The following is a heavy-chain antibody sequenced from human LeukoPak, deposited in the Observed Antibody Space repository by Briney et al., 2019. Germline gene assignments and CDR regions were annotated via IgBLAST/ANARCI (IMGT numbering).Heavy chain of an antibody. D-gene: IGHD3-22*01. V-gene: IGHV4-39*07. CDR3: AASSDSSGYYRAADWFDP. Sequence: KASETLSLTCTVSGGSISSSSYYWGWIRQPPGKGLEWIGSIYYSGSTYYNPSLKSRVTISADTSKNQVSLKLSSVTAADTAVYYCAASSDSSGYYRAADWFDPWGQGTLVTVSS. J-gene: IGHJ5*02. CDR2: IYYSGST. CDR1: GGSISSSSYY.